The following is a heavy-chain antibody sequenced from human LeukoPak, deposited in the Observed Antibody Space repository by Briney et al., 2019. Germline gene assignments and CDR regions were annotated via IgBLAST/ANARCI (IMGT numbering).Heavy chain of an antibody. CDR1: GFTFSSYA. D-gene: IGHD1-26*01. CDR3: AILGIVGATEVRGAFDI. Sequence: PGGSLRLSCAASGFTFSSYAMSWVRQAPGKGLEWVSAISGSGGSTYYADSVKGRFTISRDNSKNTLYLQMNSLRAEDTAVYYCAILGIVGATEVRGAFDIWGQGTMVTVSS. V-gene: IGHV3-23*01. J-gene: IGHJ3*02. CDR2: ISGSGGST.